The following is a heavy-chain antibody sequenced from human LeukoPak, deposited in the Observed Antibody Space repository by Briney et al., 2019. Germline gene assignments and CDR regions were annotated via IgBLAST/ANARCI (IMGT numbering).Heavy chain of an antibody. J-gene: IGHJ6*03. CDR2: IYYSGST. CDR3: ARESRRIAAAGPSYYMDV. Sequence: SETLSLTCTVSGGSISSSSYYWGWIRQPPGKGLEWIGSIYYSGSTYYNPSLKSRVTISVDTSKNQFSLMVNSVTAADTAVYYCARESRRIAAAGPSYYMDVWGRGTTVTISS. V-gene: IGHV4-39*07. CDR1: GGSISSSSYY. D-gene: IGHD6-13*01.